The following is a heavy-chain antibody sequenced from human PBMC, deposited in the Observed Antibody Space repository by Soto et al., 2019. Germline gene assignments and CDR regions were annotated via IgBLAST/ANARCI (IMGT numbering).Heavy chain of an antibody. CDR3: ARDFVVGGPTINYYYGMDV. CDR2: IYSAGNT. V-gene: IGHV3-66*01. J-gene: IGHJ6*02. D-gene: IGHD1-26*01. Sequence: PGGSLRLSCAASGFTFSSYYMRWVRQAPGKGLEWISIIYSAGNTYYADSVKGRFTISRDNSKNTLYLQMNSLGAEDTAVYYCARDFVVGGPTINYYYGMDVWGQGTTVTVSS. CDR1: GFTFSSYY.